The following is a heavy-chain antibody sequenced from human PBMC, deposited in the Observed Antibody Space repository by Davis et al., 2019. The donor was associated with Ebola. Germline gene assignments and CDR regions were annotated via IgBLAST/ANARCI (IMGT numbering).Heavy chain of an antibody. CDR2: IIPIFGTA. Sequence: SVKVSCKASGGTFSSYAISWVRQAPGQGLEWMGGIIPIFGTANYAQKFQGRVTITADKSTSTAYMELSSLRSEDTAVYYCARDRSKVVVAATTGYYGMDVWGQGTLVTVSS. J-gene: IGHJ6*02. D-gene: IGHD2-15*01. CDR3: ARDRSKVVVAATTGYYGMDV. CDR1: GGTFSSYA. V-gene: IGHV1-69*06.